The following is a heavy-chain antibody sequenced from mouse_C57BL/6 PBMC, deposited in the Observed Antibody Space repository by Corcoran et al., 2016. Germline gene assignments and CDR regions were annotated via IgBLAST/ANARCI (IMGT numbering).Heavy chain of an antibody. D-gene: IGHD2-5*01. Sequence: EVQLQQSGPELVKPGASVKISCKASGYTFTDYYMNWVKQSHGKSLEWIGDINPNNGGTSYNQKFKGKATLIVDKSSSTAYMELRSLTSEDSAVYYCARDYSNYYAMDYWGQGTSVTVSS. J-gene: IGHJ4*01. CDR3: ARDYSNYYAMDY. V-gene: IGHV1-26*01. CDR1: GYTFTDYY. CDR2: INPNNGGT.